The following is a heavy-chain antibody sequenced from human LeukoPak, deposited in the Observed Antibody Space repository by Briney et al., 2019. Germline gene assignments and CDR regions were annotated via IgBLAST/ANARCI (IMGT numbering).Heavy chain of an antibody. CDR2: IYHSGST. Sequence: SETLSLTCAVYGGSFSGYYWGWIRQPPGKGLEWIGSIYHSGSTYYNPSLKSRVTISVDTSKNQFSLKLSSVTAADTAVYYCARDAYYDYVWGSYRYFDYWGQGTLVTVSS. CDR1: GGSFSGYY. J-gene: IGHJ4*02. V-gene: IGHV4-38-2*02. D-gene: IGHD3-16*01. CDR3: ARDAYYDYVWGSYRYFDY.